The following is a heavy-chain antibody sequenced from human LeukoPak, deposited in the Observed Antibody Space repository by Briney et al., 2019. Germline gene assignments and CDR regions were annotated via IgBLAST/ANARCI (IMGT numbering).Heavy chain of an antibody. J-gene: IGHJ4*02. CDR3: AKCPVTFGGVIVITTGYFDY. D-gene: IGHD3-16*02. V-gene: IGHV3-64*04. Sequence: PGGSLRLSCSASGFTFSSYAMYWVRQAPGKGLEYVSAITSNGGSAYYADSVKGRFTISRDNSKNTLYLQMNSLRAEDTTLYYCAKCPVTFGGVIVITTGYFDYWGQGTLVTVSS. CDR2: ITSNGGSA. CDR1: GFTFSSYA.